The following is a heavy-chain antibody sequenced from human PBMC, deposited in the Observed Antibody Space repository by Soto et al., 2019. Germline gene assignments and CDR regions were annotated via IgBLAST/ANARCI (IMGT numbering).Heavy chain of an antibody. CDR2: IKPDGSEK. CDR1: GFTFSSYW. D-gene: IGHD2-15*01. V-gene: IGHV3-7*01. J-gene: IGHJ4*02. CDR3: ATWRYCSGGSCYPFDY. Sequence: PGGSLRLSCAGSGFTFSSYWMSWVRQAPGKGLEWVANIKPDGSEKYYVDSVKGRFTISRDNAKNSLYLQIKTLRDDATDVYYSATWRYCSGGSCYPFDYWGQGT.